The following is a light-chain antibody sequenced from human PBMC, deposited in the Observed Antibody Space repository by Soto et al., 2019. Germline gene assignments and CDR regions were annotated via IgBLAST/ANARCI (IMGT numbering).Light chain of an antibody. CDR2: AAS. Sequence: DIQMTQSPSSLSASVGDRVTMTCRASQDIRNYVAWYQQKPGEVPKLLIYAASTLQSGVPARFSGGGVGTDFTLTISSLRPEDVATYYCQRYHSALLTFGPGTKVDLK. CDR1: QDIRNY. V-gene: IGKV1-27*01. J-gene: IGKJ3*01. CDR3: QRYHSALLT.